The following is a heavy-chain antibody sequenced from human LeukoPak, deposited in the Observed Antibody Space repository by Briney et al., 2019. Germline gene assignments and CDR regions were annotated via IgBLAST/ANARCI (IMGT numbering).Heavy chain of an antibody. D-gene: IGHD3-10*01. J-gene: IGHJ4*02. CDR3: AADPHYYGSGSFPGY. V-gene: IGHV1-18*01. CDR1: GYTFTSYG. Sequence: GASVKVSCKTSGYTFTSYGLTWVRQAPGQGLEWMGWISTYNGNTNYAQKFQERVTITRDMSTSTAYMELSSLRSEDTAVYYCAADPHYYGSGSFPGYWGQGTLVTVSS. CDR2: ISTYNGNT.